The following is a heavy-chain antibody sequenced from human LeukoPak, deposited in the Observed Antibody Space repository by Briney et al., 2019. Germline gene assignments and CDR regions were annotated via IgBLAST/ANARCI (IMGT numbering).Heavy chain of an antibody. CDR1: GFTFSSYS. CDR2: ISSSSSYI. J-gene: IGHJ4*02. Sequence: PGGSLRLSCAASGFTFSSYSMNWVRQAPGKGLDWVSSISSSSSYIYYADSVKGRFTISRDNAKNSLYLQMNSLRAEDTAVYYCARDCSSTSCYLSIDYWGQGTLVTVSS. V-gene: IGHV3-21*01. D-gene: IGHD2-2*01. CDR3: ARDCSSTSCYLSIDY.